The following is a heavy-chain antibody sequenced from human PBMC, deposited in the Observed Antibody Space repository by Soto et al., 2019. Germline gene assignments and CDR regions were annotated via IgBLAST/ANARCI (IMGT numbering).Heavy chain of an antibody. CDR1: GFTFSSYG. J-gene: IGHJ6*02. V-gene: IGHV3-30*18. Sequence: SLRLSCAASGFTFSSYGMHWVRQAPGKGLEWVAVISYDGSNKYYADSVKGRFTISRDNSKNTLYLQMNSLRAEDTAVYYCANRYSSSSPYGMDVWGQGTTVTVSS. D-gene: IGHD6-6*01. CDR2: ISYDGSNK. CDR3: ANRYSSSSPYGMDV.